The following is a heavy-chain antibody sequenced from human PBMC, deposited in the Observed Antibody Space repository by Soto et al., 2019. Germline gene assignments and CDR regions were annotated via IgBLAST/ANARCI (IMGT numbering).Heavy chain of an antibody. Sequence: SETLSLTCTVSGGSISSGGYYWSWIRQHPGKGLEWIGYIYYSGSTYYNPSLKSRVTISVDTSKNQFSLKLSSVTAADTAVYYCARDRVAAGGYYYGMDVWGQGTTVTVYS. CDR2: IYYSGST. CDR3: ARDRVAAGGYYYGMDV. D-gene: IGHD6-13*01. V-gene: IGHV4-31*03. J-gene: IGHJ6*02. CDR1: GGSISSGGYY.